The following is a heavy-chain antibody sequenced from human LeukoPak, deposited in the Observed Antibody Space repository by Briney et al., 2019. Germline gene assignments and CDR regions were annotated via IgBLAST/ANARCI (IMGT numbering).Heavy chain of an antibody. J-gene: IGHJ4*02. CDR2: IIPILGIA. V-gene: IGHV1-69*04. Sequence: GASVKVSCKXSGGXXXXYAXXWVRQAPGXXLEWMGRIIPILGIANYAQKFQGRVTITADKSTSTAYMELSSLRSEDTAVYYCVLARSTWDYWGQGTLVTVSS. CDR1: GGXXXXYA. D-gene: IGHD5-12*01. CDR3: VLARSTWDY.